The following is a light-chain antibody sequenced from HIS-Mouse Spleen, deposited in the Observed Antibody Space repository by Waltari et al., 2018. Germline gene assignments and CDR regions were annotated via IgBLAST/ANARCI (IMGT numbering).Light chain of an antibody. Sequence: DIQMTQSPSSLSASVGDRVTITCRASQSISSYINWYQHKPGKAPKLLIYAASSLQSGVPSRFSGSGSGTDFTLTISSLQPEDFATYYCQQRYSTPWTFGQGTKVEIK. J-gene: IGKJ1*01. CDR3: QQRYSTPWT. CDR2: AAS. V-gene: IGKV1-39*01. CDR1: QSISSY.